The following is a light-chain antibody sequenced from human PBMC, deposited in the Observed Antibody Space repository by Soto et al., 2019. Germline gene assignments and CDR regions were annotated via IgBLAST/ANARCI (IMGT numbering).Light chain of an antibody. V-gene: IGKV1-33*01. J-gene: IGKJ3*01. CDR1: QDSRNY. Sequence: IQMTQSPSSLSASVGDRVTITCQASQDSRNYLNWYQQKPGTAPKLLIHDASNLATGVPSRFSGSGSGTDFSLTISSLQPEDIATYYCQQYNNLPLFTFGPGTKGIS. CDR3: QQYNNLPLFT. CDR2: DAS.